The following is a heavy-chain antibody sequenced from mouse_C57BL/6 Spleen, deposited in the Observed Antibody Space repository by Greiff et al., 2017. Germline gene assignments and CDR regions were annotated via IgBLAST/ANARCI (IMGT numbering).Heavy chain of an antibody. J-gene: IGHJ2*01. Sequence: VQLQQSGPELVKPGASVKISCKASGYSFTGYYMNWVKQSPEKSLEWIGEINPSTGGTTYNQKFKAKATLTVDKSSSTAYMQLKSLTSEDSAVYYCARLPYYYGSSYDYWGQGTTLTVSS. CDR1: GYSFTGYY. V-gene: IGHV1-42*01. CDR3: ARLPYYYGSSYDY. D-gene: IGHD1-1*01. CDR2: INPSTGGT.